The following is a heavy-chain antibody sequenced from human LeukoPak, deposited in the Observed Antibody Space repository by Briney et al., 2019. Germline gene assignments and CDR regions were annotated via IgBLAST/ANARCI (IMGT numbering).Heavy chain of an antibody. Sequence: GGSLRLSCAASGFTFSSYAMSWVRQAPGKGLEWVSAISGSDGSTYYADSVKGRFTISRDNSKNTLYLQMNSLRAEDTAVYYCAKDLSLGLVADFDYWGQGTLVTVSS. V-gene: IGHV3-23*01. CDR3: AKDLSLGLVADFDY. J-gene: IGHJ4*02. CDR2: ISGSDGST. CDR1: GFTFSSYA. D-gene: IGHD2-21*01.